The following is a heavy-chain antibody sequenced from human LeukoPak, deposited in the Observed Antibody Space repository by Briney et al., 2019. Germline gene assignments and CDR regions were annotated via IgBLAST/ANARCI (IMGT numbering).Heavy chain of an antibody. CDR1: GGSISSYY. D-gene: IGHD6-13*01. V-gene: IGHV4-59*12. J-gene: IGHJ3*02. CDR3: ARDSQQLVLSNI. CDR2: IYHSGST. Sequence: SETLSLTCTVSGGSISSYYWSWIRQPPGKGLEWIGYIYHSGSTYYNPSLKSRVTISVDRSKNQFSLKLSSVTAADTAVYYCARDSQQLVLSNIWGQGTMVTVSS.